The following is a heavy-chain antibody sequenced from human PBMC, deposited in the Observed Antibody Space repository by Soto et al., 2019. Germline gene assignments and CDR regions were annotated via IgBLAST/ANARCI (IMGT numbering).Heavy chain of an antibody. Sequence: QITLNEAGPTVVRPTETLTLTCRFSGFSLTTSGGGVGWIRQSPGKAPEWLALIYWDDDKRYSASLKSRLTITKDTSKNQVVLTVSDLDPTDTATYYCAHRVRRTVFGLVTTTAIYFDFWGQGTTVAVSS. CDR1: GFSLTTSGGG. J-gene: IGHJ4*02. CDR3: AHRVRRTVFGLVTTTAIYFDF. V-gene: IGHV2-5*02. CDR2: IYWDDDK. D-gene: IGHD3-3*01.